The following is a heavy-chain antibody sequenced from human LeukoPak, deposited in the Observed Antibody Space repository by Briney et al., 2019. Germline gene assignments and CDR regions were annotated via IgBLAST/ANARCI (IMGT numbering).Heavy chain of an antibody. Sequence: GGSLRLSCAASGFTFSSYAMHWVRQAPGKGLEWVAVISYDGSNKYYADSVKGRFTISRDNSKNTLYLQMNSLRAEDTAVYYCAKELFRSRAWSGYLKPLDYWGQGTLVTVSS. V-gene: IGHV3-30-3*01. CDR3: AKELFRSRAWSGYLKPLDY. CDR2: ISYDGSNK. J-gene: IGHJ4*02. D-gene: IGHD3-3*01. CDR1: GFTFSSYA.